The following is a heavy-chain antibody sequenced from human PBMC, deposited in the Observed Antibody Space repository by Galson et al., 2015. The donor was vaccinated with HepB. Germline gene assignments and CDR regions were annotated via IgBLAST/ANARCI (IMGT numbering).Heavy chain of an antibody. CDR1: AYSFTAYA. CDR2: INTNTENP. J-gene: IGHJ3*01. V-gene: IGHV7-4-1*02. Sequence: SVKVSCKASAYSFTAYAMSWVRQAPGQGLEWMGWINTNTENPTYAQGFTGRFVFSLDTSVRTAYLQISSLKAEDTAIYYCARVIWLPPILIDAFDVWGQGTIVTVSP. D-gene: IGHD6-19*01. CDR3: ARVIWLPPILIDAFDV.